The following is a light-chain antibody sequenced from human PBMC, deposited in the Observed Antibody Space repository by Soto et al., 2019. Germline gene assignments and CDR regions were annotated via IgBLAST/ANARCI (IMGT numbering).Light chain of an antibody. CDR2: SAS. Sequence: EMVLTQSPATLSLSPVERATLSCRASQSVSSYLAWYQQKPGQAPRLLIYSASSRATGIPDRFSGSGSGTDFTLTISSLEPEDFAVYYCQQRSNWPPITFGQGTRLEIK. J-gene: IGKJ5*01. V-gene: IGKV3-11*01. CDR3: QQRSNWPPIT. CDR1: QSVSSY.